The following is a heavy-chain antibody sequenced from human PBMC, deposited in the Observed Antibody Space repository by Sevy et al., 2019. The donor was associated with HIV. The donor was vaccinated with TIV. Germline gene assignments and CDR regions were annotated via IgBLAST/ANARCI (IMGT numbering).Heavy chain of an antibody. CDR2: IYYSGST. CDR1: GGSISSSSYY. CDR3: ASLLSDFWSGYYIGNGVDY. D-gene: IGHD3-3*01. V-gene: IGHV4-39*01. Sequence: SETLSLTCTVSGGSISSSSYYWGWIRQPPGKGLEWIGSIYYSGSTYYNPSLKSLVTITEDTSKNQSSLKLSSVTAADTAVYYCASLLSDFWSGYYIGNGVDYWGQGTLVTVSS. J-gene: IGHJ4*02.